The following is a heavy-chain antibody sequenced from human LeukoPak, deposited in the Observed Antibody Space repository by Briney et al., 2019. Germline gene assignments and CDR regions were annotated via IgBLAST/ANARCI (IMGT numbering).Heavy chain of an antibody. J-gene: IGHJ4*02. V-gene: IGHV4-59*01. Sequence: SETLSLTCTVSGGSISSYYWSWIRQPPGKGLEWTGYIYYSGSTNYNPSLKSRVTISVDTSKNEYSLKLSSVSAADTVVYYCARAGGGYSYGSEPLDYRGQGTLVTDSS. CDR3: ARAGGGYSYGSEPLDY. CDR2: IYYSGST. CDR1: GGSISSYY. D-gene: IGHD5-18*01.